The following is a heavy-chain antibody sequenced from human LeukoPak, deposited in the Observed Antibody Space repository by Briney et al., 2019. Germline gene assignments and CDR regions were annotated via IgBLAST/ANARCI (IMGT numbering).Heavy chain of an antibody. CDR2: IYYSGST. V-gene: IGHV4-59*12. J-gene: IGHJ4*02. CDR1: GGSISSYY. Sequence: SETLSLTCTVSGGSISSYYWSWIRQPPGKGLEWIGYIYYSGSTNYNPSLKSRVTISVDMSKNQFSLKLSSVTAADTAVYYCARRGSGSYYPIDYWGQGTLVTVSS. CDR3: ARRGSGSYYPIDY. D-gene: IGHD3-10*01.